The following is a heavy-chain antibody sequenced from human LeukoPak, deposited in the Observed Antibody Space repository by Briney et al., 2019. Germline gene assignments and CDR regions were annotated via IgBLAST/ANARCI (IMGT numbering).Heavy chain of an antibody. CDR3: ASHRSRIAAAGIVDY. D-gene: IGHD6-13*01. J-gene: IGHJ4*02. Sequence: SETLSLTCTASGDSISSNRYYWGRIRQPPGKGLEWIGSIYYSGSTYYNPSLKSRVTISVDTSKNQFSLNLSSVTAADTAVYYCASHRSRIAAAGIVDYWGQGTLVTVSS. V-gene: IGHV4-39*01. CDR2: IYYSGST. CDR1: GDSISSNRYY.